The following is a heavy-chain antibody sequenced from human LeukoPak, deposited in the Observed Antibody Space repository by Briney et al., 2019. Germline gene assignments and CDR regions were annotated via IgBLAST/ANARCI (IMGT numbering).Heavy chain of an antibody. CDR1: GYTFTGYY. CDR2: INPNSGGT. D-gene: IGHD3-22*01. V-gene: IGHV1-2*02. Sequence: ASVKVSCKASGYTFTGYYMHWVRQAPGQGLGWMVWINPNSGGTNYAQKFQGRVTMTRDTSISTAYMELSRLRSDDTAVYYCARGERLLLLFYWFDPWGQGTLVTVSS. J-gene: IGHJ5*02. CDR3: ARGERLLLLFYWFDP.